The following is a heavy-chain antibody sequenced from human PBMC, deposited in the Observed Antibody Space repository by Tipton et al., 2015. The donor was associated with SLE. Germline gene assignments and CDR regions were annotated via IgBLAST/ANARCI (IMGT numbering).Heavy chain of an antibody. D-gene: IGHD1-1*01. CDR1: DGSISDYY. V-gene: IGHV4-59*04. Sequence: GLVKPSETLSLTCTVSDGSISDYYWGWIRQPPGKGLEWIGNSYYSGNTYYNPSLRSRVTTSVDMSKNQVSLKLSSVTAADTAVYYCARVSPTEVFDYWGQGTLVTVSS. CDR3: ARVSPTEVFDY. J-gene: IGHJ4*02. CDR2: SYYSGNT.